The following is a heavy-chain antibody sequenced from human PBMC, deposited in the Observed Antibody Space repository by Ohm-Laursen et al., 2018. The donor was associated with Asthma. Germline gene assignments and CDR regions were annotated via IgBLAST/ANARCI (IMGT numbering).Heavy chain of an antibody. J-gene: IGHJ6*02. CDR3: AKNSDGDYAPYYYYGMDV. D-gene: IGHD4-17*01. Sequence: SLRLSCTASGFTFSSYAMHWVRQAPGKGLECVALISYDGSTESYADSVKGRFTISRDNSKNTLYLQMNSLRPDDTAVYYCAKNSDGDYAPYYYYGMDVWGQGTTVTVSS. CDR1: GFTFSSYA. V-gene: IGHV3-30*18. CDR2: ISYDGSTE.